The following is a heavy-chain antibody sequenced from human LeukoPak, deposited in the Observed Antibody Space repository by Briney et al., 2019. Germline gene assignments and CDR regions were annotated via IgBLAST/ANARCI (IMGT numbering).Heavy chain of an antibody. CDR3: AKDGGLWVSAHWGDS. CDR2: ITTSDGNT. D-gene: IGHD7-27*01. Sequence: GGSLRLSCAASGFTFSSYTMSWVRQAPGKGLEWVSTITTSDGNTYYADSVKGRFTVSRDNSKNTLFLQMNSLRAEDTAVYYCAKDGGLWVSAHWGDSWGRGTLVTVSS. CDR1: GFTFSSYT. J-gene: IGHJ4*02. V-gene: IGHV3-23*01.